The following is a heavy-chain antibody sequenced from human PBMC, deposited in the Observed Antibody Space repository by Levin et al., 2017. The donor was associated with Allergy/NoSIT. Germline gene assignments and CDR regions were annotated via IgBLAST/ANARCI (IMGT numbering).Heavy chain of an antibody. J-gene: IGHJ4*02. D-gene: IGHD2-2*03. V-gene: IGHV4-31*03. CDR1: GGSISGGGYH. CDR2: IYYSGST. Sequence: SETLSLTCTVSGGSISGGGYHWTWIRQHPETGLEWIGYIYYSGSTFYNPSLKSRLMISVDTSKNQFSLDVSSVTAADTAVYYCAREDGSTFDFWGQGALVTVAS. CDR3: AREDGSTFDF.